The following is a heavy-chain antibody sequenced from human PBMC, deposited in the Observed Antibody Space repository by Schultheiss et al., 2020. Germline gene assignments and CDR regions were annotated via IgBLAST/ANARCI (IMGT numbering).Heavy chain of an antibody. J-gene: IGHJ1*01. CDR1: GGTFSTYS. Sequence: SVKVSGKASGGTFSTYSISWVRQAPGQGLEWMGKIIPILGIANYAQKFQGRVTITADESTSTACMELSSLRSEDTAVYYCLLDGSGMFQHWGQGTLVTVSS. CDR3: LLDGSGMFQH. V-gene: IGHV1-69*02. CDR2: IIPILGIA. D-gene: IGHD3-10*01.